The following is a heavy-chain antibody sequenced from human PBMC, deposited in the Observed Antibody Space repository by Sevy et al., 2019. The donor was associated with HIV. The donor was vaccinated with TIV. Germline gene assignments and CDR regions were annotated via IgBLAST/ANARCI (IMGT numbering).Heavy chain of an antibody. D-gene: IGHD1-26*01. CDR1: GGSTSLYY. J-gene: IGHJ4*02. CDR2: IYFTGST. V-gene: IGHV4-59*13. CDR3: ARAPLISLDILGATSVFDS. Sequence: SETLSLTCTVSGGSTSLYYWSWIRQPPGKGLEWIGYIYFTGSTDYNPSLKSPVTISLDTPKNQFSLKLSSVTAADTAVYYCARAPLISLDILGATSVFDSWGQGTPVTVSS.